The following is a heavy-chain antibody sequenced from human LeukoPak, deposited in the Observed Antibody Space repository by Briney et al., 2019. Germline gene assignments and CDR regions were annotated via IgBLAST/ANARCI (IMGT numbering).Heavy chain of an antibody. D-gene: IGHD5-18*01. CDR1: GGSVSSGSYY. Sequence: SETLSLTCTVSGGSVSSGSYYWSWIRQPPGKGLEWIGYIYYSGSTNYNPSLKSRVTISVDTSKNQFSLKLSSVTAADTAVYYSARGGFVDTAMGLDYWGQGTLVTVSS. J-gene: IGHJ4*02. CDR2: IYYSGST. CDR3: ARGGFVDTAMGLDY. V-gene: IGHV4-61*01.